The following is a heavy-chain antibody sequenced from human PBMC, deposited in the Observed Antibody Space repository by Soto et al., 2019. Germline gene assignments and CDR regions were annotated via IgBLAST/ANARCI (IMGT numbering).Heavy chain of an antibody. CDR1: GFTFSSYE. V-gene: IGHV3-48*03. CDR2: ISSSGSTI. J-gene: IGHJ4*02. CDR3: ASMSPPYCSSTSCYEFYFDY. D-gene: IGHD2-2*01. Sequence: PGGSLRLSCAASGFTFSSYEMNWVRQAPGKGLEWVSYISSSGSTIYYADSVKGRFTISRDNAKNSLYLQMNSLRAEDTAVYYCASMSPPYCSSTSCYEFYFDYWGQGTLVTVSS.